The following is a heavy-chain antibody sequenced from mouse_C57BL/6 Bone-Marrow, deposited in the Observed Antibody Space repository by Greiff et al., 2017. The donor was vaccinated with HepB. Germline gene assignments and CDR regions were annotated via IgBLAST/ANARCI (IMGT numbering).Heavy chain of an antibody. J-gene: IGHJ2*01. Sequence: QVQLKQSGAELVKPGASVKLSCKASGYTFTSYWMQWVKQRPGQGLEWIGEIDPSDSYTNYNQKFKGKATLTVDTSSSTAYMQLSSLTSEDSAVYYCARASGRGYFDYWGQGTTLTVSS. CDR2: IDPSDSYT. CDR1: GYTFTSYW. D-gene: IGHD6-1*01. CDR3: ARASGRGYFDY. V-gene: IGHV1-50*01.